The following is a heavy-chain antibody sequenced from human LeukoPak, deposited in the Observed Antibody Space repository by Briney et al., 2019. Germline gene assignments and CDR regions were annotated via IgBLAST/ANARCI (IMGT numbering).Heavy chain of an antibody. V-gene: IGHV4-59*01. J-gene: IGHJ4*02. CDR3: ARVKGVARFDY. CDR2: IYYSGST. Sequence: PSETLSLTCTVSGGSIRSYNWSWIQQPPGKELEWIGNIYYSGSTDHNPSLKSRVTISGDTSKNQFSLNLSSVTAADTAVYYCARVKGVARFDYWGRGTLVTVSS. CDR1: GGSIRSYN. D-gene: IGHD3-10*01.